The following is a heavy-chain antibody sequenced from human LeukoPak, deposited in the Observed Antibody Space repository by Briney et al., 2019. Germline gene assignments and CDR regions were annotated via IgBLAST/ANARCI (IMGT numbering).Heavy chain of an antibody. Sequence: GGSPRLSCAASGFTFSTYWMHWVRQAPGKGLVWVSRIKSTGSTNYTDSVKGRFTISRYNAKNTVSLQMNSLRPEDTGVYYCARAPSEIGGYYPEYFRHWGQGTLVPVST. CDR3: ARAPSEIGGYYPEYFRH. CDR1: GFTFSTYW. V-gene: IGHV3-74*01. J-gene: IGHJ1*01. D-gene: IGHD3-22*01. CDR2: IKSTGST.